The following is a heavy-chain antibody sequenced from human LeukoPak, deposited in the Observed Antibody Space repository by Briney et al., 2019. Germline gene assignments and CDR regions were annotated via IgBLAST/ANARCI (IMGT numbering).Heavy chain of an antibody. CDR3: AKMAVTRGSAFDI. CDR2: ISGSGGAT. J-gene: IGHJ3*02. V-gene: IGHV3-23*01. D-gene: IGHD4-17*01. Sequence: GGSLRLSCAASGFTFNTYGMSWVRQAPGKGLEWVSGISGSGGATYYADSVKGRFTISRDNAKNTLYLQMNSLRAEDTAVYYCAKMAVTRGSAFDIWGQGTMVTVSS. CDR1: GFTFNTYG.